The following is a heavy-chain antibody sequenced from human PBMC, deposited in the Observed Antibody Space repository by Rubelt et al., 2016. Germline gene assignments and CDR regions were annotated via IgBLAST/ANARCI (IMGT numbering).Heavy chain of an antibody. Sequence: QLQLQESGPGLVRPSETLSLTCSVSGGSVSSSSYYWGWIRQPPGKGLEWIGYIYYSGSTYYNPSLKSRVSISVDTSKNQFSLKLSSVTAADTAVYYCARGFADYGWFDYWGQGTLVTVSS. D-gene: IGHD4-17*01. CDR3: ARGFADYGWFDY. J-gene: IGHJ4*02. CDR1: GGSVSSSSYY. V-gene: IGHV4-39*07. CDR2: IYYSGST.